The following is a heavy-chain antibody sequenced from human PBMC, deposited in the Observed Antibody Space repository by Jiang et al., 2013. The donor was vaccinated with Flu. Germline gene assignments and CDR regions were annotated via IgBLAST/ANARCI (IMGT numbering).Heavy chain of an antibody. CDR3: AREDGKSGGSCYDY. V-gene: IGHV1-2*02. D-gene: IGHD2-15*01. Sequence: YAQKFQGRVTMTRDTSISTAYMELSRLRSDDTAVYYCAREDGKSGGSCYDYWGQGTLVTVSS. J-gene: IGHJ4*02.